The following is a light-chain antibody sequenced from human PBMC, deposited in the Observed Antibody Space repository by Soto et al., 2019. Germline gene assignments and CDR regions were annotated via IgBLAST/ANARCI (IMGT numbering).Light chain of an antibody. CDR2: DAS. CDR3: QQRSNWPIT. Sequence: EMVMTQSPATLSVAPGERATRSCRASPSVTNFLAWYQQKPGQAPRLLIYDASNRATGIPARSSGSGSGTDFTLTISSLEPEDFAVYYCQQRSNWPITFGQGTRLEI. CDR1: PSVTNF. J-gene: IGKJ5*01. V-gene: IGKV3-11*01.